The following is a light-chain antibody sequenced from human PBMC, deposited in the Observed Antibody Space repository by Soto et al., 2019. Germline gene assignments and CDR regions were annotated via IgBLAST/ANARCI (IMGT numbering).Light chain of an antibody. CDR3: QQSYSTLRT. Sequence: DIQMTQSPSSLSASVGDRVTITCRASQSISRYLNWYQQKPGEAPRLLMYGASSLQSGVPSRFSGSGSGKDFTLTISSLQPEEFAIYYCQQSYSTLRTFGQGTKVEIK. J-gene: IGKJ1*01. CDR1: QSISRY. V-gene: IGKV1-39*01. CDR2: GAS.